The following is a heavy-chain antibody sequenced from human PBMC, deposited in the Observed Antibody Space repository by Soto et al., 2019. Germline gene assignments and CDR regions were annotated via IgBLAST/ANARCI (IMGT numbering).Heavy chain of an antibody. CDR1: GGSISSYY. D-gene: IGHD5-18*01. J-gene: IGHJ4*02. Sequence: SETLSLTCTVSGGSISSYYWSWIRQPPGKGLEWIGYIYYSGSTNYNPSLKSRVTISVDTSKNQFSLKLSSVTAADTAVYYCARVGFDTTMDYFDFWGQGTRVTVSS. V-gene: IGHV4-59*01. CDR3: ARVGFDTTMDYFDF. CDR2: IYYSGST.